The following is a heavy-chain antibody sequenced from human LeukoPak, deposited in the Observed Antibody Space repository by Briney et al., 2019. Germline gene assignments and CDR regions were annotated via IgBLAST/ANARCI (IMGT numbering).Heavy chain of an antibody. CDR3: ARVAYYYDSSGYYSDYYYYYMDV. Sequence: ASETLSLTCAVYGGSFSGYYWSWIRQPPGKGLEWIGEINHSGSTNYNPSLKSRVTISVDTSKNQFSLKLSSVTAADTAVYYCARVAYYYDSSGYYSDYYYYYMDVWGKGTTVTVSS. J-gene: IGHJ6*03. D-gene: IGHD3-22*01. CDR2: INHSGST. CDR1: GGSFSGYY. V-gene: IGHV4-34*01.